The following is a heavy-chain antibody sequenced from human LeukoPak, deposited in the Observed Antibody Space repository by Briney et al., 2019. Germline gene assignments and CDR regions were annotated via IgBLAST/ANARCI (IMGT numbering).Heavy chain of an antibody. CDR1: GGTFSSYA. Sequence: SVKVSCKASGGTFSSYAISWVRQAPGQGLEWMGRIIPIFGTANYAQKFQGRVTITTDESTSTAYMELSSLRSEDTAVYYCAYDFWSGYYTGYNWFDPWGQRTLVTVSS. D-gene: IGHD3-3*01. V-gene: IGHV1-69*05. J-gene: IGHJ5*02. CDR2: IIPIFGTA. CDR3: AYDFWSGYYTGYNWFDP.